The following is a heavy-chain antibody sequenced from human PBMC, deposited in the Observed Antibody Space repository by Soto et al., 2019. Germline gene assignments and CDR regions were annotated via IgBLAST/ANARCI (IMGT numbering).Heavy chain of an antibody. J-gene: IGHJ6*02. D-gene: IGHD2-15*01. V-gene: IGHV1-46*01. CDR1: GYTFTSYY. Sequence: GASVKVSCKASGYTFTSYYMHWVRQAPGQGLEWMGIINPSGGSTSYAQKFQGRVTMTRDTSTSTVYMELSSLRSEDTAVYYCAREPPPAADYYYGMDVWGQGTMVTVSS. CDR2: INPSGGST. CDR3: AREPPPAADYYYGMDV.